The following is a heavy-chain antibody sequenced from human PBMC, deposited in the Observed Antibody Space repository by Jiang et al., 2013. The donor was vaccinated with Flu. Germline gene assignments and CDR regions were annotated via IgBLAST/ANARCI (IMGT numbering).Heavy chain of an antibody. CDR1: SA. CDR2: IVVGSGNT. CDR3: AADGRFLEWLPRRYYYYGMDV. D-gene: IGHD3-3*01. J-gene: IGHJ6*02. V-gene: IGHV1-58*01. Sequence: SAVQWVRQARGQRLEWIGWIVVGSGNTNYAQKFQERVTITRDMSTSTAYMELSSLRSEDTAVYYCAADGRFLEWLPRRYYYYGMDVWGQGTTVTVSS.